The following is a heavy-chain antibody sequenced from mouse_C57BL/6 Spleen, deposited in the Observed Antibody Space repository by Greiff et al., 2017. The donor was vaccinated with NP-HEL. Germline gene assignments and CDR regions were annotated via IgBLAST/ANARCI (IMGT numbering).Heavy chain of an antibody. Sequence: QVQLQQPGAELVRPGTSVKLSCKASGYTFTSYWMHWVKQRPGQGPEWIGVIDPSDSYTNYNQKFKGKATLTVDTSSSTAYMQLSSLTSEDSAVYYCAMDYDGAYWGQGTLVTVSA. J-gene: IGHJ3*01. CDR3: AMDYDGAY. D-gene: IGHD2-4*01. CDR1: GYTFTSYW. V-gene: IGHV1-59*01. CDR2: IDPSDSYT.